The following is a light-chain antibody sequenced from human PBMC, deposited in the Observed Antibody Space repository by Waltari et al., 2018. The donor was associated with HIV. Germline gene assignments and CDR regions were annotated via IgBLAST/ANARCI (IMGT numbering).Light chain of an antibody. CDR1: LSVLYTPNKKNN. CDR2: WAC. Sequence: DIVMTQSPDSLAVSLGARAPINCKSRLSVLYTPNKKNNLARYQHQPGHPPELLIYWACTRESWVPDRFSGSVSGTDFTLTISSLQAEDVAVYYCQQYYSTPRTFGQRTKVEIK. CDR3: QQYYSTPRT. V-gene: IGKV4-1*01. J-gene: IGKJ1*01.